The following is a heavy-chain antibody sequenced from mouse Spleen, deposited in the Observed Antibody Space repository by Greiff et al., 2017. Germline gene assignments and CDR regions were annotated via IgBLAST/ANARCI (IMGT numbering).Heavy chain of an antibody. D-gene: IGHD2-1*01. CDR1: GYTFTDYY. J-gene: IGHJ1*01. Sequence: EVQLQQSGPELVKPGASVKISCKASGYTFTDYYMNWVKQSHGKSLEWIGDINPNNGGTSYNQKFKGKATLTVDKSSSTAYMELRSLTSEDSAVYYCARSIYGIWYFDVWGAGTTVTVSS. CDR2: INPNNGGT. V-gene: IGHV1-26*01. CDR3: ARSIYGIWYFDV.